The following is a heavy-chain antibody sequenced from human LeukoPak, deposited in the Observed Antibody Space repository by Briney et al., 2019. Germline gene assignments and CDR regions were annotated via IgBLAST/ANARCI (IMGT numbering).Heavy chain of an antibody. CDR2: IYPGDSDT. J-gene: IGHJ3*02. Sequence: GESLKISCKGSGYSFTSYWIGWVRQMPGKGLEWMGIIYPGDSDTRYSPSFQGQVTISADKSISPAYLQWSSLKASDTAMYFWXXXXXXXXXXXXXXXXGYSLFSDAFDIWGQGTMVTVSS. V-gene: IGHV5-51*01. CDR3: XXXXXXXXXXXXXXXXGYSLFSDAFDI. CDR1: GYSFTSYW. D-gene: IGHD3-22*01.